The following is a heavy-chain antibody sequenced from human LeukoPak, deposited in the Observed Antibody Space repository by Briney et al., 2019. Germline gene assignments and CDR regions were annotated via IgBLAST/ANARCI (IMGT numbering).Heavy chain of an antibody. CDR3: AKLSTTFGVLMSH. J-gene: IGHJ4*02. CDR1: XXXISSSY. CDR2: IYTSEKT. V-gene: IGHV4-4*07. D-gene: IGHD3-3*01. Sequence: PSETLSLTCSVSXXXISSSYWSWIRQAAXXXXXWIGRIYTSEKTKYNPLLKSRVTMSVDTSRNQFSLKLTSVTAADTAVYYCAKLSTTFGVLMSHWGRGTLVTVSS.